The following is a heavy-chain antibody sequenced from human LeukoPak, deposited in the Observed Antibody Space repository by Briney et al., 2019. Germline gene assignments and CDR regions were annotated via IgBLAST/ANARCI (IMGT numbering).Heavy chain of an antibody. CDR3: ARGRPTPGTDY. D-gene: IGHD6-13*01. V-gene: IGHV3-7*04. J-gene: IGHJ4*02. CDR1: GFTFSSYW. Sequence: GGSLRLSCAASGFTFSSYWMNWVRQAPGKGLEWVATIKQDGDAEYYGASVKGRFTISRDNANKSLYLQMSSLRVEDTAVYYCARGRPTPGTDYWGQGTLVTVSS. CDR2: IKQDGDAE.